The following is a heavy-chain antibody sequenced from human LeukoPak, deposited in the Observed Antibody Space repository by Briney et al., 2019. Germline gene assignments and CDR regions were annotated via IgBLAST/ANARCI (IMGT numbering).Heavy chain of an antibody. V-gene: IGHV3-23*01. CDR1: GFTFNNYW. Sequence: GGSLRLSCEASGFTFNNYWMSWVRQAPGRGLEWVSAISGSGGSTYYADSVKGRFTISRDNSKNTLYLQMNSLRAEDTAVYYCARRAGAYSHPYDYWGQGTLVTVSS. CDR3: ARRAGAYSHPYDY. CDR2: ISGSGGST. J-gene: IGHJ4*02. D-gene: IGHD4/OR15-4a*01.